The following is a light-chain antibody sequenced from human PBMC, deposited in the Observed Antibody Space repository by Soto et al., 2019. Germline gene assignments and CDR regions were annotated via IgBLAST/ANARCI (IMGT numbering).Light chain of an antibody. CDR1: SSDVGGYNY. J-gene: IGLJ3*02. Sequence: QLVLTQPASVSGSPGQSITISCTGTSSDVGGYNYVSWYQQHPDKAPKLMIYDVSNRPSGVSNRFSGSKSGNTASLTISGLQAEDEADYYCSSYTSSSSWVFGGGTKVTVL. V-gene: IGLV2-14*01. CDR2: DVS. CDR3: SSYTSSSSWV.